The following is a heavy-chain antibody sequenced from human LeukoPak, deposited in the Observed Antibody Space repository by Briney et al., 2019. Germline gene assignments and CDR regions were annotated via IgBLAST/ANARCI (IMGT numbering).Heavy chain of an antibody. CDR2: MNPDGSKI. CDR3: ARDPLNGALDI. J-gene: IGHJ3*02. Sequence: GGSLRLSCSASGFSFSGSWMSWVRHLPGKGLEWLADMNPDGSKIVYVDSVKGRFTISRNNAKNSLFLQMDGLRAEDTAVYYCARDPLNGALDIWGQGTLVTVSS. CDR1: GFSFSGSW. V-gene: IGHV3-7*01.